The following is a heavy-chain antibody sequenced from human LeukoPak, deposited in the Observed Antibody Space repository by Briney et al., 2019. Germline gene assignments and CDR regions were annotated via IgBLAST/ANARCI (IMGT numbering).Heavy chain of an antibody. CDR1: GGSISSYY. D-gene: IGHD3-3*01. CDR2: IYYSGST. CDR3: ARGVNYDFWSGYYNDAFDI. V-gene: IGHV4-59*01. Sequence: PSETLSLTCTVSGGSISSYYWSWIRQPPGKGLEWIGYIYYSGSTNYNPSLKSRVTISVDTSKNQFSLKLSSVTAADTAVYYCARGVNYDFWSGYYNDAFDIWGQGTMVTVSS. J-gene: IGHJ3*02.